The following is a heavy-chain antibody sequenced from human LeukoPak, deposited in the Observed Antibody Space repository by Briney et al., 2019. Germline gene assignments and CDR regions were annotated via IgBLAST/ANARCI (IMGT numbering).Heavy chain of an antibody. J-gene: IGHJ3*02. CDR2: ISSSSSTI. Sequence: GGSLRLSCAASGFTFSSYSMNWVRQAPGKGLEWVSYISSSSSTIYYTDSVKGRLTMSRDNAQNALYLEMNSLRAEDTAVYYCAREKKTEWTTGAFDMWGQGTMVIVSS. CDR1: GFTFSSYS. CDR3: AREKKTEWTTGAFDM. D-gene: IGHD3-3*01. V-gene: IGHV3-48*04.